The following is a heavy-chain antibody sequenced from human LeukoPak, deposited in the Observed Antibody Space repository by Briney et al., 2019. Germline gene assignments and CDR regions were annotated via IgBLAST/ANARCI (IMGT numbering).Heavy chain of an antibody. D-gene: IGHD3/OR15-3a*01. CDR3: ARRTGYYSSDWFDP. Sequence: GASVKVSCKASGYTFTSYGISWVRQAPGQGLEWMGWISAYNGNTEYAQRLQGRITLTTDTSTSTVYMELRSLRSDDTAVYYCARRTGYYSSDWFDPWGQGTLVTVSS. CDR2: ISAYNGNT. V-gene: IGHV1-18*01. J-gene: IGHJ5*02. CDR1: GYTFTSYG.